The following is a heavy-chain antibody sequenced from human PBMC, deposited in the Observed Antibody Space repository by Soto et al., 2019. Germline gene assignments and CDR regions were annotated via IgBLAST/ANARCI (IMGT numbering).Heavy chain of an antibody. J-gene: IGHJ4*02. Sequence: ESGGGLVKPGGSLRLSCAASGFTFSSYSMNWVRQAPGKGLEWVSSISSSSSYIYYADSVKGRFTISRDNAKNSLYLQVNSRRAEDTAVYYCAREGIAAALDYWGQGTLVTVSS. V-gene: IGHV3-21*01. D-gene: IGHD6-13*01. CDR1: GFTFSSYS. CDR3: AREGIAAALDY. CDR2: ISSSSSYI.